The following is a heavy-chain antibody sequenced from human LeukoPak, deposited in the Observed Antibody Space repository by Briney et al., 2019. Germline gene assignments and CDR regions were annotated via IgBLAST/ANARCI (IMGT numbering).Heavy chain of an antibody. CDR1: GFTFSSYW. J-gene: IGHJ5*02. CDR2: IKQDGGEK. V-gene: IGHV3-7*01. CDR3: ARGMAIAANWFDP. D-gene: IGHD2-15*01. Sequence: PGGSLRLSCAPSGFTFSSYWMNWVRQAPGKGLEWVANIKQDGGEKYYVDSVKGRFTISRDNARNSLFLQMNSLRAEDTAIYYCARGMAIAANWFDPWGQGTLVTVSS.